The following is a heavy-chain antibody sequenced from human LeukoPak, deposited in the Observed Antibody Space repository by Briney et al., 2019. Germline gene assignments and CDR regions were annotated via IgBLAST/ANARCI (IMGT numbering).Heavy chain of an antibody. V-gene: IGHV3-21*01. CDR2: ISSSSSYI. CDR3: ARDDTNSYYYDSSGPAHAFDI. J-gene: IGHJ3*02. Sequence: KPGGSLRLSCAASGFTFSSYSINWVRQAPGKGLEWVSSISSSSSYIYYADSVKGRFTISRDNAKNSLYLQMNSLRAEDTAVYYCARDDTNSYYYDSSGPAHAFDIWGQGTMVTVSS. CDR1: GFTFSSYS. D-gene: IGHD3-22*01.